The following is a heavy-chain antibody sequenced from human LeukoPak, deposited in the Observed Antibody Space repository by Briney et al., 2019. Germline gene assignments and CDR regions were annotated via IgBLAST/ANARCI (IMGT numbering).Heavy chain of an antibody. D-gene: IGHD6-13*01. Sequence: GGSLRLSCAASGFTFNSHWMHWVRQGPGKGLVWVSRIDNDGSSATYADSVKGRFTISRDNAKNTLYLQMNSLRAEDTAVYYCARGISSWYYFDDWGQGTPVTVSS. CDR3: ARGISSWYYFDD. CDR1: GFTFNSHW. CDR2: IDNDGSSA. J-gene: IGHJ4*02. V-gene: IGHV3-74*01.